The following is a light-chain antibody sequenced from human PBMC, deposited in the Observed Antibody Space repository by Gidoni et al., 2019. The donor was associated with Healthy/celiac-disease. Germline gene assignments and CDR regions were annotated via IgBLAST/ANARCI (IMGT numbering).Light chain of an antibody. Sequence: DIQMTQSPSSPSASVADRVTITCRASQGISSWLAWYQQRREKAPKSLIYAASSLQRGGPSRLSGSGSGTDFTLTISSLQPEDFATYYCQQYNSDPPTFGQGTKLEIK. CDR2: AAS. J-gene: IGKJ2*01. CDR3: QQYNSDPPT. V-gene: IGKV1D-16*01. CDR1: QGISSW.